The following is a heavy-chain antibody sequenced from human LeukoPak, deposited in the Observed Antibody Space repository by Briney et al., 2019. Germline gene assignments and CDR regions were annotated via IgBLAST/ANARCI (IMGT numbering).Heavy chain of an antibody. CDR2: IYTSGST. Sequence: SETLSLTCTVSGGSISSYYWSWIRQPAGKGLEWIGRIYTSGSTNYNPSLKSRVTMSVDTSKNQFSLKLSSVTAADTAVYYCARYWDYYDSSGYLYYFDYWGQGTLVTVSS. D-gene: IGHD3-22*01. CDR3: ARYWDYYDSSGYLYYFDY. V-gene: IGHV4-4*07. CDR1: GGSISSYY. J-gene: IGHJ4*02.